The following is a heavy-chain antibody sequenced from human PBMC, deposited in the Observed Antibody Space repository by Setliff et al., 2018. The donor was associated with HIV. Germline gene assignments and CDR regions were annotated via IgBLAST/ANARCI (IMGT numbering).Heavy chain of an antibody. D-gene: IGHD2-15*01. Sequence: ASVKVSCKASGYAFTTYDINWVRQATGQGLEWMGWMNPNSGNTGYAQQFQGRITMTRNTSISTAYMDLSSLRSEDTAIYYCAIRREVVVPTTRSGLDIWGQGTMVTVSS. J-gene: IGHJ3*02. V-gene: IGHV1-8*02. CDR3: AIRREVVVPTTRSGLDI. CDR2: MNPNSGNT. CDR1: GYAFTTYD.